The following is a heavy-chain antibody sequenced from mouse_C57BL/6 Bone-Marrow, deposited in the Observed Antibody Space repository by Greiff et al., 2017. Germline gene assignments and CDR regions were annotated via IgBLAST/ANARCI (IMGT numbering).Heavy chain of an antibody. J-gene: IGHJ3*01. Sequence: QLQQPGAELVRPGSSVKLSCKASGYTFTSYWMHWVKQRPIQGLEWIGNIDPSDSETHYNQKFKDKATLTVDKSSSTAYMQLSSLTSEDSAVYYCARSDYDGVFFAYWGQGTLVTVSA. V-gene: IGHV1-52*01. CDR1: GYTFTSYW. CDR3: ARSDYDGVFFAY. CDR2: IDPSDSET. D-gene: IGHD2-4*01.